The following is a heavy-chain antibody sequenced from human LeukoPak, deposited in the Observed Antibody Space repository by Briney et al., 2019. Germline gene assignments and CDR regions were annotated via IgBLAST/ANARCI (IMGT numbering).Heavy chain of an antibody. CDR3: ARRLLGSDGFDI. D-gene: IGHD7-27*01. V-gene: IGHV4-59*08. CDR2: IYYSGST. CDR1: GGSISNYY. J-gene: IGHJ3*02. Sequence: SETLSLTCTVSGGSISNYYWSWLRQPPGKGLEWIGYIYYSGSTNYNPSLKSRVTISVDTSKNQFSLKLSSVAAADTAVYYCARRLLGSDGFDIWGQGTMVTVSS.